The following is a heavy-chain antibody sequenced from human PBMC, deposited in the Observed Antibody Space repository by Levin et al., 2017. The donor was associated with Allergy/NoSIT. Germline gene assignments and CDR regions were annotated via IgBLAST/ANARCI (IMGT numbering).Heavy chain of an antibody. CDR2: ISPYNGDT. Sequence: VASVKVSCKASGYSFSNFAYTWVRQAPGQGLEWMGWISPYNGDTKYAQNLQGRVTMTADTSTSTAYMELRSLRSDDTAVYYCAREMAETAADTFDIWGQGTKVTVSS. CDR3: AREMAETAADTFDI. J-gene: IGHJ3*02. D-gene: IGHD2-8*01. CDR1: GYSFSNFA. V-gene: IGHV1-18*01.